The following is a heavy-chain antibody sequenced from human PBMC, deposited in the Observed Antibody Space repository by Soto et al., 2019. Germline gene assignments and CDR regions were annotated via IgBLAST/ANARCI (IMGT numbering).Heavy chain of an antibody. CDR1: GFTFSSYA. J-gene: IGHJ4*02. D-gene: IGHD3-10*01. V-gene: IGHV3-30-3*01. CDR2: ISYDGSNK. Sequence: QVQLVESGGGVVQPGRSLRLSCAASGFTFSSYAMHWVRQAPGKGLEWVAVISYDGSNKYYADSVKGRFTISRDNSKNTLYLQMNSLRAEDTAVYYCARARSLYYGSGTKPGVQYYFDYWGQGTLVTVSS. CDR3: ARARSLYYGSGTKPGVQYYFDY.